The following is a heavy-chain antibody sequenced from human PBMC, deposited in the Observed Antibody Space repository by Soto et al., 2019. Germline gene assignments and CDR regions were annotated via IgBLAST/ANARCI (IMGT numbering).Heavy chain of an antibody. CDR3: ARGWGGYFQH. V-gene: IGHV4-31*03. CDR1: GGSISSGGYY. J-gene: IGHJ1*01. D-gene: IGHD3-16*01. Sequence: QVQLQESGPGLVKPSQTLSLTCTVSGGSISSGGYYWSWIRQHPGKGLEWIGYIYYSGSTYYNPSLKSRATISVATSKNQLSLKLSSVTAADTAVYYCARGWGGYFQHWGQGTLVTVSS. CDR2: IYYSGST.